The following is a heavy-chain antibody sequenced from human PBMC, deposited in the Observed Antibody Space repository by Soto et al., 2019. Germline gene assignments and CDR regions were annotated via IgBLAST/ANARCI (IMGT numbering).Heavy chain of an antibody. Sequence: GGSLRLSCTASGFTFGDYAMSWFRQAPGKGLEWVGFIRSKAYGGTTEYAASVKGRFTISRDDSKSIAYLQMNSLKTEDTAVYYCTTSLRFLEWLLSGPNYYYYGMDVWGQGTTVTVSS. CDR2: IRSKAYGGTT. V-gene: IGHV3-49*03. CDR3: TTSLRFLEWLLSGPNYYYYGMDV. CDR1: GFTFGDYA. J-gene: IGHJ6*02. D-gene: IGHD3-3*01.